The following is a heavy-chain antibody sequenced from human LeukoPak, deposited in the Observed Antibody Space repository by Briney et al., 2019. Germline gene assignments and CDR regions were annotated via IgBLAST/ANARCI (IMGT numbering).Heavy chain of an antibody. V-gene: IGHV4-39*01. CDR1: GGSISSSSYY. D-gene: IGHD6-19*01. Sequence: SETLSLTCTVSGGSISSSSYYWGWIRQPPGKGLEWFGSIYYIWSTYYNPSLKSRVTISVDTSKTQFSLNLGSVTAADTAVYYCATGIAVAGIFSDYWGQGTLVTVSS. CDR2: IYYIWST. CDR3: ATGIAVAGIFSDY. J-gene: IGHJ4*02.